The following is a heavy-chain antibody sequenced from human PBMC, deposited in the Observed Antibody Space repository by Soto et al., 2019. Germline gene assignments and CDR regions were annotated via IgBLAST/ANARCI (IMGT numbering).Heavy chain of an antibody. CDR1: GFTFSSYA. CDR3: AKDRVLLWFVEPPGRFDP. CDR2: ISGSGGST. J-gene: IGHJ5*02. D-gene: IGHD3-10*01. V-gene: IGHV3-23*01. Sequence: PGGSLRLSCAASGFTFSSYAMSWVRQAPGKGLEWVSAISGSGGSTYYADSVKGRFTISRDNSKNTLYLQMNSLRAEDTAVYYCAKDRVLLWFVEPPGRFDPWGQGTLVTVSS.